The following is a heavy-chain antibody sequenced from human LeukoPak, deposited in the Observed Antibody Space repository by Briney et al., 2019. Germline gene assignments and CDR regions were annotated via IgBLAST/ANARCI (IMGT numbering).Heavy chain of an antibody. CDR1: GFTFSDFW. Sequence: GGSLRLSCAASGFTFSDFWMHWVRQAPGKGLEWVAVISYDGSNKYYADSVKGRFTISRDNSKNTLYLQMNSLRAEDTAVYYCAREFPAGPFDYWGQGTLVTVSS. CDR3: AREFPAGPFDY. V-gene: IGHV3-30-3*01. D-gene: IGHD6-19*01. J-gene: IGHJ4*02. CDR2: ISYDGSNK.